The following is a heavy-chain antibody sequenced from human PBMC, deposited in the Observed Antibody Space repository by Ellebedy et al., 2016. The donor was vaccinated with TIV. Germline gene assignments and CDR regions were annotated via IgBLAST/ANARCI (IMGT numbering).Heavy chain of an antibody. CDR1: GFTFSAYW. CDR3: ARGAPYTTWHLDL. Sequence: GESLKISCTASGFTFSAYWMHWVRQVPGKGLVWISRIIGDESATNYADSVKGRFTVSRDNTKKTLYLQMNSQRGDDTALYYCARGAPYTTWHLDLWGQGTLVTVSS. CDR2: IIGDESAT. V-gene: IGHV3-74*01. D-gene: IGHD1-1*01. J-gene: IGHJ5*02.